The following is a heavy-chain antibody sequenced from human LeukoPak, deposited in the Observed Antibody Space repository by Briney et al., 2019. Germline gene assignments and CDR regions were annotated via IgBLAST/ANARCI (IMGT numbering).Heavy chain of an antibody. V-gene: IGHV4-59*01. CDR2: INYSGAT. Sequence: SETLSLTCTVSGGSINSYYWSWIRQPPGKGLEWIGYINYSGATNYNPSLKSRVTISRDTSKNQLSLNLSSVTAADTAVYYCARGSSHSSSWYGVDYWGQGTLVTVSS. CDR3: ARGSSHSSSWYGVDY. J-gene: IGHJ4*02. CDR1: GGSINSYY. D-gene: IGHD6-13*01.